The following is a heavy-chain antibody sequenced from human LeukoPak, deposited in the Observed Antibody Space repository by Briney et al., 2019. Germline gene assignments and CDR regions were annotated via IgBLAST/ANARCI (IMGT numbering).Heavy chain of an antibody. Sequence: RASVKVSCKASGGTFSSYAISWVRQAPGQGLEWMGGIIPIFGTANYAQKFQGRVTITTDESTSTAYMELSSLRSEDTAVYYCAVEGADVDIYAFDIWGQGTMVTVSS. CDR2: IIPIFGTA. V-gene: IGHV1-69*05. J-gene: IGHJ3*02. CDR3: AVEGADVDIYAFDI. D-gene: IGHD5-12*01. CDR1: GGTFSSYA.